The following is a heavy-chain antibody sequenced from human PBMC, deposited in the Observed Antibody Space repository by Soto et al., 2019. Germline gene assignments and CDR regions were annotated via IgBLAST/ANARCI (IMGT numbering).Heavy chain of an antibody. V-gene: IGHV4-34*01. Sequence: QVHLQQWGAGLLKPSETLSRTCAVYGGSFSGYYWSWIRQPPGKGLEWIGEINHSGSTNYNPSLKGRVTISVDPSKNQFSLKLSSVTAADTAVYYCAGRTAETNFEYWGQGSLITVSS. CDR3: AGRTAETNFEY. J-gene: IGHJ4*02. D-gene: IGHD1-1*01. CDR2: INHSGST. CDR1: GGSFSGYY.